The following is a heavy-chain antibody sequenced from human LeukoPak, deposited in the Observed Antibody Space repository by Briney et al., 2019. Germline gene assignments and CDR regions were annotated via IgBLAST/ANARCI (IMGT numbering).Heavy chain of an antibody. V-gene: IGHV3-74*01. CDR1: GFTFSLYW. D-gene: IGHD2-21*02. J-gene: IGHJ4*02. CDR2: LNSDGSVT. CDR3: VREYCGGDCYTDF. Sequence: GRSLRLSCAASGFTFSLYWMHWVRQTPGKGLVWVSRLNSDGSVTTYADSVKGRFTISRDNAKNTLYLQMNNLKAEDTALYYCVREYCGGDCYTDFWGQGTLVTVSS.